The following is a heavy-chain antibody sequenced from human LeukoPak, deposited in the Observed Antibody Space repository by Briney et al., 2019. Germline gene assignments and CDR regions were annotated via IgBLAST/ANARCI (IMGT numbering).Heavy chain of an antibody. J-gene: IGHJ4*02. V-gene: IGHV4-59*01. D-gene: IGHD6-13*01. CDR2: IYYSGST. CDR3: ARIRSGLPMGYSSSWYVYYFDY. Sequence: SETLSLTCTVSGGSISSYYWSWIRQPPGKGLEWIGYIYYSGSTNYNPSLKSRVTISVDTPKNQFSLKLSSVTAADTAVYYCARIRSGLPMGYSSSWYVYYFDYWGQGTLVTVSS. CDR1: GGSISSYY.